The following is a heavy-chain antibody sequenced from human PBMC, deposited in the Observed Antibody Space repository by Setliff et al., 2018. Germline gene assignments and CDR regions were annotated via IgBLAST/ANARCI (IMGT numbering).Heavy chain of an antibody. D-gene: IGHD3-16*02. V-gene: IGHV1-18*01. CDR2: ISAYTGHT. Sequence: ASVKVSCKASGYSFTSYGISWVRQAPGQGLEWMGWISAYTGHTKSAQKFQGRVTMTTDTSTTTAYMELRSLRSDDTAVYYCARDPLYRENLSRVFDFWGQGTMVTVSS. J-gene: IGHJ3*01. CDR1: GYSFTSYG. CDR3: ARDPLYRENLSRVFDF.